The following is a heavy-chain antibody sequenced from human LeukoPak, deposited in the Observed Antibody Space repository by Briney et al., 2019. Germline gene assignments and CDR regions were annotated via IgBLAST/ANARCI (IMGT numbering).Heavy chain of an antibody. CDR3: AKDPYRVVFATGNYLDP. J-gene: IGHJ5*02. Sequence: GGSLRLSCATSGFTFSNYGMHWVRQAPGKGLEWVAVISSDETNIRYGDSVRGRFTVSRDNAKNTVYLQMNSLGADDTAVYYCAKDPYRVVFATGNYLDPWGQGTLVTVSS. V-gene: IGHV3-30*18. D-gene: IGHD2-15*01. CDR2: ISSDETNI. CDR1: GFTFSNYG.